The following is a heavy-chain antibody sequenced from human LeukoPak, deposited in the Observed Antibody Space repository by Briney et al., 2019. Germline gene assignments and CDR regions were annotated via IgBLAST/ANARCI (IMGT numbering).Heavy chain of an antibody. J-gene: IGHJ4*02. D-gene: IGHD1-1*01. CDR2: ISGSGSNT. CDR3: ARMVCSGATPADY. CDR1: GLTSSTHA. V-gene: IGHV3-23*01. Sequence: GGSLRLSGGAPGLTSSTHAMPTVRQAPGKGLGWVSVISGSGSNTDYADSVKGRFTISRDNSKNTLSLQMNSLRAEDTAIYYWARMVCSGATPADYWGEGTLVTVSS.